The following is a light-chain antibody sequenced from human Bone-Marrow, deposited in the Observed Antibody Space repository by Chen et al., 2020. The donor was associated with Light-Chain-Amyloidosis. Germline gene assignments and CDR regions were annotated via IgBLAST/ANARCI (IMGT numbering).Light chain of an antibody. CDR2: WAS. V-gene: IGKV4-1*01. Sequence: DIVMTQTPDSLAVSQGERATISCKFSQNVLYSSNNKNYLAWYQQKPGQPPKLLIYWASTRESGVPDRFSGSGSGTDFTLTISSLQAEDVAVYYCQQYYSNPRTFGQGTKVEIK. CDR3: QQYYSNPRT. J-gene: IGKJ1*01. CDR1: QNVLYSSNNKNY.